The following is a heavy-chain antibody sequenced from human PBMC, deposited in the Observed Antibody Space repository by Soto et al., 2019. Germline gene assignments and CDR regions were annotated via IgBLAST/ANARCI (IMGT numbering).Heavy chain of an antibody. J-gene: IGHJ5*02. CDR3: ARRVQANSVVVQDNWLDP. CDR2: VYSSGST. CDR1: GGSISGYY. V-gene: IGHV4-59*08. Sequence: SETLSLTCSVSGGSISGYYCSWFRQPPGRGLEWIGYVYSSGSTKYNPSLESRVTISVDTSKNQFSLKLTSLTAADTAIYYCARRVQANSVVVQDNWLDPWGQGSLVTVSS. D-gene: IGHD2-15*01.